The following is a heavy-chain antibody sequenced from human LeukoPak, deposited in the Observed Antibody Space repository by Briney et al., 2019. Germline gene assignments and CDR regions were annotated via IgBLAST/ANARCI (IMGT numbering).Heavy chain of an antibody. CDR3: ARDYADYVGYFFFDY. D-gene: IGHD4-17*01. Sequence: PGGSLRLSCAASGFTFNNYVMNWVRPAPGKGREWVSSICGGGETTYYADSAKGRFTISRDNSQNTLYLQVNSLGAEDTAVYYCARDYADYVGYFFFDYWGQGTLVTVSS. J-gene: IGHJ4*02. CDR1: GFTFNNYV. CDR2: ICGGGETT. V-gene: IGHV3-23*01.